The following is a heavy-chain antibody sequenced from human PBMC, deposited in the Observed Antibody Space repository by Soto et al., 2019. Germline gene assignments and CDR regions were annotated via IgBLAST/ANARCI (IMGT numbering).Heavy chain of an antibody. Sequence: GESLKISCKGSGYSFTSYWISWVRQMPGKGLEWMGRIDPSDSYTNYSPSFQGHVTIPADKSISTAYLQWSSLKASDTAMYYCASHQVDILTGSRDYWGQGTLVTVSS. V-gene: IGHV5-10-1*01. CDR2: IDPSDSYT. D-gene: IGHD3-9*01. J-gene: IGHJ4*02. CDR3: ASHQVDILTGSRDY. CDR1: GYSFTSYW.